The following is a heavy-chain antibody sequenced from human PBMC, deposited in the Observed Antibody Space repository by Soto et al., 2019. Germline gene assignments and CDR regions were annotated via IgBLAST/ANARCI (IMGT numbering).Heavy chain of an antibody. Sequence: SETLSLTCTVSGGSISSGTSYWSWIRQRQGKGLEWIGYIYYSGSTNYNPSLKSRVTISVDTSKNQFSLKLSSVTAADTAVYYCARVGDLGYFDYWGQGTLVTVSS. J-gene: IGHJ4*02. CDR2: IYYSGST. D-gene: IGHD2-21*01. CDR1: GGSISSGTSY. V-gene: IGHV4-61*01. CDR3: ARVGDLGYFDY.